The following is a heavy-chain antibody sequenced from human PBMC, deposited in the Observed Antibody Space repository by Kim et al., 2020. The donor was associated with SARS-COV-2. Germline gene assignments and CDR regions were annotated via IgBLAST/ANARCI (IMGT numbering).Heavy chain of an antibody. Sequence: GGSLRLSCIASGFTFSTYPMIWVRQAPGKGLDWVSGLTGSGATTYYADSVRGQFTISRDNSKNILYLQMNSLRVEDTAVYYCAKGSGAVAGRMVWGQGTLVAVSS. J-gene: IGHJ4*02. CDR1: GFTFSTYP. V-gene: IGHV3-23*01. CDR3: AKGSGAVAGRMV. CDR2: LTGSGATT. D-gene: IGHD6-19*01.